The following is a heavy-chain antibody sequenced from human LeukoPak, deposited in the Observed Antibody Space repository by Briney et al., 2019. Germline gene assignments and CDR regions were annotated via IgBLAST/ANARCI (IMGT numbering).Heavy chain of an antibody. J-gene: IGHJ4*02. CDR1: GFTFSSYA. CDR3: AKDWEYCSGGSCRTYGGLAY. D-gene: IGHD2-15*01. V-gene: IGHV3-23*01. CDR2: IRGSGGGT. Sequence: GGTLRLSCAASGFTFSSYAMSWVRQAPGKGLEWVSSIRGSGGGTNYGDSVKGRFTISRYNSKNTLYLQMNSLRAEDTAVYYCAKDWEYCSGGSCRTYGGLAYWGQGTLVTVSS.